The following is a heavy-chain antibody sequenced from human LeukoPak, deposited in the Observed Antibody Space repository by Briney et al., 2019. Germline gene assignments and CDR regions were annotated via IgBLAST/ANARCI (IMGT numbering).Heavy chain of an antibody. D-gene: IGHD6-19*01. CDR1: GYSISSGYY. CDR3: ARRGYSSGPYFDY. CDR2: IYYSGST. Sequence: SETLSLTCTVSGYSISSGYYWGWIRQPPGKGLEWIGNIYYSGSTYYNPSLKSRVTISVDTSKNQFSLKLSSVTAADTAVYYCARRGYSSGPYFDYWGQGTLVTVSS. V-gene: IGHV4-38-2*02. J-gene: IGHJ4*02.